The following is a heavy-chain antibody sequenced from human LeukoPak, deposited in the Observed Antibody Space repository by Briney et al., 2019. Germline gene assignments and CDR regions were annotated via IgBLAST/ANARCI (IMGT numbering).Heavy chain of an antibody. CDR2: IYTGGLT. Sequence: GGSLRLSCAASGFTVSSNHMTWVRQAPGKGLEWVSEIYTGGLTFYADSVTGRFTISRDNSKNTVYLQMNSLGVEDTARYYCARDSDYSGNGNGDWFDPWGQGTVVTVSS. CDR1: GFTVSSNH. D-gene: IGHD4-11*01. CDR3: ARDSDYSGNGNGDWFDP. J-gene: IGHJ5*02. V-gene: IGHV3-53*01.